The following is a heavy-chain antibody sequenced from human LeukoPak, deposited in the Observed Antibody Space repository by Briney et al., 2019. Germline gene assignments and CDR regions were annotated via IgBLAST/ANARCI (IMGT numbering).Heavy chain of an antibody. CDR3: AGGGASRDDFWSGYYMGIFDY. CDR2: ISYDGTNN. Sequence: GGPLRLSCAASGFTFSSYVMHWVRQAPGKGLEWVAVISYDGTNNYYADSVKGRFTISRDNSKNTLYLQMNSLRAEDTAVYYCAGGGASRDDFWSGYYMGIFDYWGQGTLVTVSS. J-gene: IGHJ4*02. CDR1: GFTFSSYV. V-gene: IGHV3-30*14. D-gene: IGHD3-3*01.